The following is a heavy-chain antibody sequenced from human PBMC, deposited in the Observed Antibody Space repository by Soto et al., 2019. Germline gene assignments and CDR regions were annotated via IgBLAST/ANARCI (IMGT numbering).Heavy chain of an antibody. Sequence: PGGTLSISCAASGFHFSSYQMILVRHTPGKGSDWVANIKQDGSEKYDVDSVKGRFTSSRDNAKNSLYLQMNSLRAEDTAVYYCAREYCSGGSCYGVNYNWFDPWGQGTLVTVSS. V-gene: IGHV3-7*05. J-gene: IGHJ5*02. CDR3: AREYCSGGSCYGVNYNWFDP. CDR1: GFHFSSYQ. D-gene: IGHD2-15*01. CDR2: IKQDGSEK.